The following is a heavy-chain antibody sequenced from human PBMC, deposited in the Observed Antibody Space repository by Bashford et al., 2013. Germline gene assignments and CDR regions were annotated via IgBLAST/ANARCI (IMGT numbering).Heavy chain of an antibody. J-gene: IGHJ4*02. CDR3: ARDPTVAGTPYYFDS. Sequence: VASVKVSCKASGYTFTDYFMHWVRQAPGQGLEWMGWINPNSGATKYEQKFQGRVTVSTATSINTAHLELSRLSSDDTAVYYCARDPTVAGTPYYFDSWGQGTLVTVSS. CDR2: INPNSGAT. D-gene: IGHD6-19*01. V-gene: IGHV1-2*02. CDR1: GYTFTDYF.